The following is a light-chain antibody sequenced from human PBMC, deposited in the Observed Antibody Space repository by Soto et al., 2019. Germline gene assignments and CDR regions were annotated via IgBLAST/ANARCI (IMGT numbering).Light chain of an antibody. J-gene: IGKJ1*01. CDR2: GAS. CDR1: QSVSSN. V-gene: IGKV3-15*01. Sequence: EIVMTHSPATLSVSPGERATLSRRASQSVSSNLAWYQQKPGQAPRLLIYGASTRATGIPARFSGSGSGTEFTLTISSLQSEDFAVYYCQQYNNWPRTFGQGTKVDIK. CDR3: QQYNNWPRT.